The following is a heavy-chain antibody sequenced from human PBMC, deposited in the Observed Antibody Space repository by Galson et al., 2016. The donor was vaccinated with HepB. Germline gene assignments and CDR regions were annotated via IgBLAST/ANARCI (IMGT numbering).Heavy chain of an antibody. D-gene: IGHD6-6*01. V-gene: IGHV3-30-3*01. CDR3: ARSRAARSYFDY. CDR2: ISYDGSNK. Sequence: SLRLSCAASGFTFSTYAMHWVRQAPGKGLEWVAVISYDGSNKYYADSVKGRFTISRDNSKNTLYLQMNSLGAEDTAVYYCARSRAARSYFDYWGQGTLVTVSS. J-gene: IGHJ4*02. CDR1: GFTFSTYA.